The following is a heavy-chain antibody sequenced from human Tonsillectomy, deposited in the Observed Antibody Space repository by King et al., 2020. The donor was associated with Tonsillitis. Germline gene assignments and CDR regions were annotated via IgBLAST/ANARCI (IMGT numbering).Heavy chain of an antibody. J-gene: IGHJ6*02. CDR3: SKSGLDGSGTWHYYYGMDV. CDR2: ISGSGGST. Sequence: EVQLVESGGGLVQPGGSLRLSCAASGFTFSSYAMSWVRQAPGKGLEWVSGISGSGGSTYYADSVKGRFTISRDNSKNTLYLQMNRLRAEDTAVYYCSKSGLDGSGTWHYYYGMDVWGQGTTVTVSS. V-gene: IGHV3-23*04. D-gene: IGHD3-10*01. CDR1: GFTFSSYA.